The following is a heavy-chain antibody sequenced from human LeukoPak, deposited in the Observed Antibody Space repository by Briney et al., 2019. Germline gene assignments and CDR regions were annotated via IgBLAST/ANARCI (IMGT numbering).Heavy chain of an antibody. V-gene: IGHV2-70*11. CDR2: IDWDDDK. CDR1: GFSLTTSGMC. CDR3: ARLMCFSGSYIPFDF. J-gene: IGHJ4*02. Sequence: ESGPALVKPTQTLTLTCTFSGFSLTTSGMCVSWIRQPPGKALEWLARIDWDDDKYYSTSLKTRLTISKDTSKNQVVLTMTNMDPVDTATYYCARLMCFSGSYIPFDFWGQGILVTVSS. D-gene: IGHD1-26*01.